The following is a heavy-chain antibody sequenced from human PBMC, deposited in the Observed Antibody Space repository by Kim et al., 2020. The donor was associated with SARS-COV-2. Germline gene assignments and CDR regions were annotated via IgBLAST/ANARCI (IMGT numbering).Heavy chain of an antibody. J-gene: IGHJ4*02. V-gene: IGHV3-48*02. CDR3: AREGEMATTFQGFDY. CDR2: ISSSSSTI. Sequence: GGSLRLSCAASGFTFSSYSMNWVRQAPGKGLEWVSYISSSSSTIYYADSVKGRFTISRDNAKNSLYLQMNSLRDEDTAVYYCAREGEMATTFQGFDYWGQGTLVTVSS. D-gene: IGHD5-12*01. CDR1: GFTFSSYS.